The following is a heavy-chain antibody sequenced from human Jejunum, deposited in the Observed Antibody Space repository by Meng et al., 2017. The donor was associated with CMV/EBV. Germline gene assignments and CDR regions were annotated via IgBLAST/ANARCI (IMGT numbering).Heavy chain of an antibody. D-gene: IGHD5-24*01. CDR3: ARGFLNGYQPFDY. Sequence: QVQLMQSGADVKEPGSSMKVSCKSSGGSVNNYAFNWVRQAPGQGLEWMGGIIAIFKTPNYAQKFQGRLTITADESTGTSYMELTSLTSEDTAVYYCARGFLNGYQPFDYWGQGTLVTVSS. V-gene: IGHV1-69*12. J-gene: IGHJ4*02. CDR1: GGSVNNYA. CDR2: IIAIFKTP.